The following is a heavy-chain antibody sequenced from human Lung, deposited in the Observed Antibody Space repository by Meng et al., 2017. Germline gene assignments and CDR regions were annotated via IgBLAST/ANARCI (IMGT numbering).Heavy chain of an antibody. CDR1: GGSFSDYY. Sequence: QVQLQRGGAGLLKPSEPLSFTCVVSGGSFSDYYWSWIRQPPGKGLEWIGEINHSGSTNYNPSLESRATISVDTSQNNLSLKLSSVTAADSAVYYCARGPTTMAHDFDYWGQGTLVTVSS. CDR2: INHSGST. CDR3: ARGPTTMAHDFDY. V-gene: IGHV4-34*01. D-gene: IGHD4-11*01. J-gene: IGHJ4*02.